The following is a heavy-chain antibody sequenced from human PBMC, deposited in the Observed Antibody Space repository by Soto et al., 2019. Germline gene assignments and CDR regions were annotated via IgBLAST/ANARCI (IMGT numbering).Heavy chain of an antibody. CDR2: MYYTGTT. J-gene: IGHJ4*02. Sequence: PSETLSLTCTVSGGSISSYYWSWIRQPPGKGLEWIGYMYYTGTTDSNPSLKSRVTISVDTSKNQFSLRLTSVTAADTAMYYCARELYDSNGYYRRFDYWGQGTLVTVSS. V-gene: IGHV4-59*01. D-gene: IGHD3-22*01. CDR1: GGSISSYY. CDR3: ARELYDSNGYYRRFDY.